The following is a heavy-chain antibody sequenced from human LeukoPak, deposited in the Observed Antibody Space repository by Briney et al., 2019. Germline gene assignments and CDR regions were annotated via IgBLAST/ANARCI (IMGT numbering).Heavy chain of an antibody. V-gene: IGHV5-51*01. CDR1: GYRFITYW. J-gene: IGHJ3*02. CDR3: ARSGFAGGSFDI. CDR2: IYPGDPET. Sequence: GESLQISCQGSGYRFITYWVGRVRRMPGKSLEWMGIIYPGDPETRDSPSFQGQVSISVDKSISAAFLQWSSLKASDTAMYYCARSGFAGGSFDIWGQGTMVSVSS. D-gene: IGHD3-10*01.